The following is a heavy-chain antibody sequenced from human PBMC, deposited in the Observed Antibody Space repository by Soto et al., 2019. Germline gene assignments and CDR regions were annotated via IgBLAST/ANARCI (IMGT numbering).Heavy chain of an antibody. J-gene: IGHJ4*02. CDR1: GFPFSSYA. CDR2: ISASGLST. Sequence: PVGSLRLSCTASGFPFSSYAMAWVRQAPGKGLEWVSAISASGLSTYYADSVKGRFTISRDNSQNMVSLQMNSLRAEDTALYYCAKSRIGVTSHFDYWGQGTPVTVSS. CDR3: AKSRIGVTSHFDY. V-gene: IGHV3-23*01. D-gene: IGHD3-3*01.